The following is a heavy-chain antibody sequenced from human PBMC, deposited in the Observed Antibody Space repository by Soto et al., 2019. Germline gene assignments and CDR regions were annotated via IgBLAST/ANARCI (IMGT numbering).Heavy chain of an antibody. J-gene: IGHJ6*02. V-gene: IGHV1-58*01. D-gene: IGHD6-19*01. CDR3: AAPSIAVADTRGGVYYYYRMDV. CDR1: GCTVTSCA. CDR2: GVVGRWNT. Sequence: SVKVSCKASGCTVTSCAVQWVRQARGQHREGIGWGVVGRWNTNYAQKFQERVTNTRGMATRTAYIELDSLRSEATPVYYCAAPSIAVADTRGGVYYYYRMDVWGQGTTVTVSS.